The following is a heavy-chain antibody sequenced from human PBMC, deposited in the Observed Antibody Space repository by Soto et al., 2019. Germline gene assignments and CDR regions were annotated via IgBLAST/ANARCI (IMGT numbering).Heavy chain of an antibody. J-gene: IGHJ4*02. CDR2: IIPIFGTA. D-gene: IGHD6-13*01. V-gene: IGHV1-69*01. Sequence: QVQLVQSGAEVKKPGSSVKVSCKASGGTFSSYAISWVRQAPGQGLEWMGGIIPIFGTANYAQKFQGRVKITADESTSTAYMELSSLRSEDTAVYYCARVTYSEVAAAEFDYWGQGTLVTVSS. CDR1: GGTFSSYA. CDR3: ARVTYSEVAAAEFDY.